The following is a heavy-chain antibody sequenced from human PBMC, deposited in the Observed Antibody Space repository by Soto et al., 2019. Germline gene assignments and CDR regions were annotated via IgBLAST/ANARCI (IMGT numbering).Heavy chain of an antibody. Sequence: QVQLVQSGAEVKKPGASVKVSCTASGYTFTGNYLHWVRQAPGQGLEWMALINPTTGGTNYAQKFQGRVTMTWDTSISTAYMELSRLRSDETAIYYCARGYCSSIGCSHYFDYWGQGTLVTVSS. V-gene: IGHV1-2*02. CDR2: INPTTGGT. CDR1: GYTFTGNY. CDR3: ARGYCSSIGCSHYFDY. J-gene: IGHJ4*02. D-gene: IGHD2-2*01.